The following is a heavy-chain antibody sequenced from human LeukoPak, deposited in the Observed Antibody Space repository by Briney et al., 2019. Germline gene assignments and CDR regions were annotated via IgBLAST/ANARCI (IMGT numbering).Heavy chain of an antibody. D-gene: IGHD6-19*01. V-gene: IGHV4-30-2*01. CDR1: GGSISSGGYS. CDR2: IYHSGST. CDR3: ARLRRWLASHFDY. J-gene: IGHJ4*02. Sequence: SQTLSLTCAVSGGSISSGGYSWSWIRQPPGKGLEWIGYIYHSGSTYYNPSLKSRVTISVDRSKNQFSLKLSSVTAADTAVYYCARLRRWLASHFDYWGQGTLVTVSS.